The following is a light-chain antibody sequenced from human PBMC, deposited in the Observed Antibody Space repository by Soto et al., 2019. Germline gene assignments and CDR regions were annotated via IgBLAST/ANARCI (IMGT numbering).Light chain of an antibody. J-gene: IGLJ3*02. CDR2: EVS. CDR3: ISYTSSSTHWV. CDR1: SSDVGGYNY. V-gene: IGLV2-14*01. Sequence: QSALTQPASVSGSPGQSITISCTGTSSDVGGYNYVSWYQQHPGKAPKLMIYEVSNRPSGVSNRFSGSKSGNTASLTISGLQVEDEADYYCISYTSSSTHWVFGGGTKLTVL.